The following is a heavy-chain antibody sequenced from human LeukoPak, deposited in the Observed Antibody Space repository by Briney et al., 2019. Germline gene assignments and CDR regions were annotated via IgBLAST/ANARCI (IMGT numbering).Heavy chain of an antibody. V-gene: IGHV3-30*02. CDR2: IRYDENDK. J-gene: IGHJ5*02. Sequence: GGSLRLSCAASGFTFINYGMHWVRQAPGKGLEWVAFIRYDENDKYFGDSVKGRFTISRDNSKNTLYLQMNSLRAEDTALYYCARDRIAAAGNYCFDPWGQGTLVTVSS. CDR1: GFTFINYG. CDR3: ARDRIAAAGNYCFDP. D-gene: IGHD6-13*01.